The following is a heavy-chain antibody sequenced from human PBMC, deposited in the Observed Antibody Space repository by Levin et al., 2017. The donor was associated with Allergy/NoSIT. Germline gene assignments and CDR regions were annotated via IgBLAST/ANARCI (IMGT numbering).Heavy chain of an antibody. J-gene: IGHJ4*02. CDR2: TYYRSKWYN. V-gene: IGHV6-1*01. CDR1: FSLFSLPLSS. CDR3: AREGYSSGWYGGNFDY. Sequence: SQTLSLTFSLSFSLFSLPLSSFPFLLPSPSRGLEWLGRTYYRSKWYNDYAVSVKSRITINPDTSKNQFSLQLNSVTPEDTAVYYCAREGYSSGWYGGNFDYWGQGTLVTVSS. D-gene: IGHD6-19*01.